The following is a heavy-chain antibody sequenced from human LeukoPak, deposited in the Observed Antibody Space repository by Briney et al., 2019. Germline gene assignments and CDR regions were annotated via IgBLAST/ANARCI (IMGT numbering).Heavy chain of an antibody. V-gene: IGHV4-61*02. CDR3: ARLIPRKTFGGVIAPGYFDY. CDR2: IYTSGST. CDR1: GGSISSGSYY. D-gene: IGHD3-16*02. Sequence: PSETLSLTCTVSGGSISSGSYYWSWIRQPAGKGLEWIGRIYTSGSTNYNPSLKSRVTISVDTSKNQFSLQLSSVTAADTALYYCARLIPRKTFGGVIAPGYFDYWGQGTLVTVSS. J-gene: IGHJ4*02.